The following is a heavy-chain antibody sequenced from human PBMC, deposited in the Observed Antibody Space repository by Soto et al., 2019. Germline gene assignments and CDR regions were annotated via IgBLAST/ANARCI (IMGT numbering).Heavy chain of an antibody. CDR3: ARGATFSIAAAVGYYFDY. CDR1: GFTFSSYG. V-gene: IGHV3-33*01. J-gene: IGHJ4*02. Sequence: GGSLRLSCAASGFTFSSYGMHWVRQAPGKGLEWVAVIWYDGSNKYYADSVKGRFTISRDNSKNTLYLQMNSLRAEDTAVYYCARGATFSIAAAVGYYFDYWGQGTLVTVSS. CDR2: IWYDGSNK. D-gene: IGHD6-13*01.